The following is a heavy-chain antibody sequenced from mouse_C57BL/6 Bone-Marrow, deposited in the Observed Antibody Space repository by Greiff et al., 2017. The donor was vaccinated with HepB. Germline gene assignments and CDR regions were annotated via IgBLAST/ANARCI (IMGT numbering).Heavy chain of an antibody. D-gene: IGHD2-4*01. J-gene: IGHJ3*01. V-gene: IGHV1-54*01. Sequence: QVQLKQFGAELVRLGTSVKVSCKASGYAFTNYLIEWVKQRPGQGLEWIGVINPGSGGTNYNEKFKGKATLTTDKSSSTAYMLLSSLTSEDSAVYFCAICDYDGAWFDYWGQGTLVTVSA. CDR1: GYAFTNYL. CDR3: AICDYDGAWFDY. CDR2: INPGSGGT.